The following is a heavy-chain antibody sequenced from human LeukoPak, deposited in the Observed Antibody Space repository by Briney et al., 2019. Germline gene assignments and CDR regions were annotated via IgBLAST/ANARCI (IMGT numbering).Heavy chain of an antibody. V-gene: IGHV3-30*04. CDR2: ISYDGSNK. CDR1: GFTFSSYA. Sequence: GRSLRLSCAASGFTFSSYAMHWVRQAPGKGLEWVAVISYDGSNKYYADSVKGRFTISRDNSKNTLYLPMNSLRAEDTAVYYCARSGNYDILTGYPSYYFDYWGQGTLVTVSS. J-gene: IGHJ4*02. D-gene: IGHD3-9*01. CDR3: ARSGNYDILTGYPSYYFDY.